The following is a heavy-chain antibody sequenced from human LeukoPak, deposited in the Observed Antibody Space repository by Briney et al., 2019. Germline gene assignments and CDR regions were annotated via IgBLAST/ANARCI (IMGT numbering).Heavy chain of an antibody. CDR1: GFTFSSYG. D-gene: IGHD2-2*02. CDR2: IWYDGSNK. J-gene: IGHJ4*02. V-gene: IGHV3-33*01. Sequence: PGGSLRLSCAASGFTFSSYGMHWVRQAPGKGLEWVAVIWYDGSNKYYADSVKGRFTISRDNSKNTLYLQMNSLRAEDTAVYYCARDTNKGSRYQLLYSPFDYWGQGTLVTVSS. CDR3: ARDTNKGSRYQLLYSPFDY.